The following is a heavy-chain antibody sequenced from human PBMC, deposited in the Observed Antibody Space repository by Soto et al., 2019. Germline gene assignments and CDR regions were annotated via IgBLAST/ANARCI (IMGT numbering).Heavy chain of an antibody. Sequence: GGSLRLSCAASGFTFSSYWMHWVRQAPGKGLVWVSRINSDGRSTSYADSVKGRFTISRDNAKNTLHLHMNSLRAEDTAVYYCARDDVLCDGGRSYGVPLHGWRKGTTVPVSS. CDR3: ARDDVLCDGGRSYGVPLHG. D-gene: IGHD2-15*01. J-gene: IGHJ6*03. V-gene: IGHV3-74*01. CDR2: INSDGRST. CDR1: GFTFSSYW.